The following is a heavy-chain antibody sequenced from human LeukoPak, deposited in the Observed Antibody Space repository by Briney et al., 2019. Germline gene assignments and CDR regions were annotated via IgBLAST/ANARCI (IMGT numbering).Heavy chain of an antibody. V-gene: IGHV1-2*02. D-gene: IGHD6-13*01. Sequence: ASVKVSCKASGYTFTGFYMHWVRQAPGQGLEWMGWINPNSGGTNYAQKFQGRVTMTRDTSISTAYMELSRLRSDDTAVYYCARSKYSSSWSTHYYMDVWGKGTTVTVSS. CDR2: INPNSGGT. CDR3: ARSKYSSSWSTHYYMDV. CDR1: GYTFTGFY. J-gene: IGHJ6*03.